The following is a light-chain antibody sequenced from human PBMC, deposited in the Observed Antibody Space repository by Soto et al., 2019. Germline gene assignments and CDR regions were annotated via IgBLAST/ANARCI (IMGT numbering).Light chain of an antibody. CDR3: QQYNSYSPWYT. CDR1: QSIRSW. Sequence: DIQMTQSPSTLSASVGDRVTITCRASQSIRSWLAWYQQKPGKAPKLLIYDASSLESGVPSRFSGSGSGTEFTLTISSLQPDDFATYYCQQYNSYSPWYTFGQGTKLEIK. V-gene: IGKV1-5*01. J-gene: IGKJ2*01. CDR2: DAS.